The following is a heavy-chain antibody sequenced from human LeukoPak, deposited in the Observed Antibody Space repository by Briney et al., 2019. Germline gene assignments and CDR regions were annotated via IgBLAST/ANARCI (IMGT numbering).Heavy chain of an antibody. CDR3: ARGLATTVEGDY. Sequence: GGSLRLSCAASGFTVSSNYMSWVRQAPGKGLEWVSVIYSGGSTYYTDSVKGRFTISRDNSKNTVYFQMNSLRAEDTAVYYCARGLATTVEGDYWGQGTLVTVSS. D-gene: IGHD4-11*01. CDR1: GFTVSSNY. J-gene: IGHJ4*02. V-gene: IGHV3-66*01. CDR2: IYSGGST.